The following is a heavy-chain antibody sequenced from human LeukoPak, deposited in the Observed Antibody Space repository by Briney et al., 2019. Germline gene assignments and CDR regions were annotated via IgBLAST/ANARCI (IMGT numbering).Heavy chain of an antibody. Sequence: ASVKVSCKASGYTFTSYGISWVRQAPGQGLEWMGWINPNSGGTNYAQKFQGRVTMTRDTSISTAYMELSRLRSDDTAVYYCARDYYDSSGLLDYWGQGTLVTVSS. J-gene: IGHJ4*02. CDR1: GYTFTSYG. CDR3: ARDYYDSSGLLDY. CDR2: INPNSGGT. V-gene: IGHV1-2*02. D-gene: IGHD3-22*01.